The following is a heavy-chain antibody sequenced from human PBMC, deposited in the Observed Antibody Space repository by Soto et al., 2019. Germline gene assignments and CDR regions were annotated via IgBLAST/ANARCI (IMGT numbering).Heavy chain of an antibody. CDR3: ARGGTDDGCGC. Sequence: ASVKVSCKASGYTFTSYGISWVRQAPGQGLEWMGWISAYNGNTNYAQMLQGRVTMTTDTSTGTAYMQLRSLRSDDTAGYYGARGGTDDGCGCWGQGTLVTVSS. J-gene: IGHJ4*02. D-gene: IGHD6-19*01. CDR2: ISAYNGNT. V-gene: IGHV1-18*01. CDR1: GYTFTSYG.